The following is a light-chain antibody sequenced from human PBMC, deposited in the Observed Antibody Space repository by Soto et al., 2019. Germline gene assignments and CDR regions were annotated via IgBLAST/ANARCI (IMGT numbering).Light chain of an antibody. Sequence: DIQMTQSPSSLSASVGDRVTITCRAGQDISNDLAWYQQKPGKVTKLLISAASTLQSGVTSRLSGSGSGTDFTLTVSSLQPEDVATDYCQKYNSAPHTFGQGTRLEIK. V-gene: IGKV1-27*01. CDR3: QKYNSAPHT. J-gene: IGKJ5*01. CDR2: AAS. CDR1: QDISND.